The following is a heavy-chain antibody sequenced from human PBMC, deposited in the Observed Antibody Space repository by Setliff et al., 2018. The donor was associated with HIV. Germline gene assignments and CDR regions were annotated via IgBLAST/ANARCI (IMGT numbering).Heavy chain of an antibody. D-gene: IGHD6-19*01. V-gene: IGHV3-23*01. J-gene: IGHJ4*02. CDR1: GFTFINYA. CDR2: IVGGASST. Sequence: GGSLRLSCVASGFTFINYAMSWVRQAPGKGLEWVSAIVGGASSTVYADSVKGRFTISRDNSKNTLYLQMNSLRPEDTAIYYCAKLAPSYSSGKDDFWGQGALVTVSS. CDR3: AKLAPSYSSGKDDF.